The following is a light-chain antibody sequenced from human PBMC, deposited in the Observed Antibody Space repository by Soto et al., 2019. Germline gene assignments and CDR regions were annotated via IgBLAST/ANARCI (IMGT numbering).Light chain of an antibody. Sequence: EIVMTQSPGTLSVSPGERATLSFSASRGISSNLAWYQQKPGQAPRLLIYGASTRATGIPARFSGSGSGTEFTLTISSLQSEDFAVYYCHQYNNWPPWTFGQGTKVDIK. V-gene: IGKV3-15*01. CDR2: GAS. J-gene: IGKJ1*01. CDR3: HQYNNWPPWT. CDR1: RGISSN.